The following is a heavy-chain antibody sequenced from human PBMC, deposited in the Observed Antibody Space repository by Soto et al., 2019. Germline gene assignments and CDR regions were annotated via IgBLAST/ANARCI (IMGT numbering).Heavy chain of an antibody. J-gene: IGHJ5*01. Sequence: QVQLQESGPGLVKPSGTLSLTCAVSGGSMISSNWWNWVRQSPEKGLEWIGEIYYSGTANYNPSLKSRSTMVVNKSKNQFPPKFDFGAGAGTARKFRAATHPGGVDPWGQGAPVNLSS. CDR3: AATHPGGVDP. CDR1: GGSMISSNW. V-gene: IGHV4-4*02. D-gene: IGHD2-21*01. CDR2: IYYSGTA.